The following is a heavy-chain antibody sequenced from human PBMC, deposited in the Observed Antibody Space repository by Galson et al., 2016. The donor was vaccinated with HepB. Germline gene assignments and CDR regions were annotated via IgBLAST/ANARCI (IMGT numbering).Heavy chain of an antibody. Sequence: SLRLSCAASGFTFNHYAMTWVRQAPGKGLEWVSTVSASAETTYYADSVKGRFTISRDTSKNTLHLQMNSLRVEDTAVYYCAKSYSTAYYSAWDYWGQGTLVTVSS. D-gene: IGHD1-26*01. CDR3: AKSYSTAYYSAWDY. V-gene: IGHV3-23*01. CDR1: GFTFNHYA. J-gene: IGHJ4*02. CDR2: VSASAETT.